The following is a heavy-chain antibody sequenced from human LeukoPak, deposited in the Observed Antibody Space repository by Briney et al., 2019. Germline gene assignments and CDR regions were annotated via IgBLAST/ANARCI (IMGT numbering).Heavy chain of an antibody. Sequence: ASVKVSCKASGYTFTGYYMHWVRRAPGQGLEWMGWINPNSGGTNYAQKFQGRVTMTRDTSISTAYMELSRLRSDDTAVYYCARVRCSGGSCYLTLGYWGQGTLVTVSS. CDR2: INPNSGGT. D-gene: IGHD2-15*01. CDR1: GYTFTGYY. J-gene: IGHJ4*02. CDR3: ARVRCSGGSCYLTLGY. V-gene: IGHV1-2*02.